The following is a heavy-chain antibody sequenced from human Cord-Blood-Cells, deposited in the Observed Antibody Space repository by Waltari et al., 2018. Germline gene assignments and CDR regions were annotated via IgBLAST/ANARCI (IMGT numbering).Heavy chain of an antibody. Sequence: KASGGTFSSYAISWVRQAPGQGLEWMGGIIPIFGTANYAQKFQGRVTITADESTSTAYMELSSLRSEDTAVYYCAGWELLRYYYYGMDVWGQGTTVTVSS. D-gene: IGHD1-26*01. CDR1: GGTFSSYA. V-gene: IGHV1-69*01. J-gene: IGHJ6*02. CDR2: IIPIFGTA. CDR3: AGWELLRYYYYGMDV.